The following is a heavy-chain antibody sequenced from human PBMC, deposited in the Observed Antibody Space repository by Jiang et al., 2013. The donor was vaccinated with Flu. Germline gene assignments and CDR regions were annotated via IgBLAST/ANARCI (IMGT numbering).Heavy chain of an antibody. CDR1: GYILTAYY. V-gene: IGHV1-46*01. CDR2: IDPSGGST. D-gene: IGHD4-17*01. Sequence: SGAEVKKPGASVKVSCKASGYILTAYYMHWVRQAPGQGLEWMGIIDPSGGSTEYAQKFKGRVALTRDTSTSTVYMELNSLTSEDTAVYYCATFTTRMTGDYWGQGTLVTVSS. CDR3: ATFTTRMTGDY. J-gene: IGHJ4*02.